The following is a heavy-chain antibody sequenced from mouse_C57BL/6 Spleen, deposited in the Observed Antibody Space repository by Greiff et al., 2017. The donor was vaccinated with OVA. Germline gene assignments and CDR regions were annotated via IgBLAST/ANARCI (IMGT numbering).Heavy chain of an antibody. D-gene: IGHD2-3*01. V-gene: IGHV1-74*01. CDR2: IHPCDGDT. Sequence: VQLQQSGAELVKPGASVKLSCKASGYTFTSYSMHWVKQRPGQGLEWIGWIHPCDGDTNYNDKFKGKATLTVDKSSSTAYMQLSSLTSEDSVVYYCGIDDGDSWFAYWGQGTLVTVSA. CDR1: GYTFTSYS. CDR3: GIDDGDSWFAY. J-gene: IGHJ3*01.